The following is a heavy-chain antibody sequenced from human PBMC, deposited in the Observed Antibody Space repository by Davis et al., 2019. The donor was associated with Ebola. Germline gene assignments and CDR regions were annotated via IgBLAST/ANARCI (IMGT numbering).Heavy chain of an antibody. CDR3: ARGGKSGWPTFDY. CDR2: ISYDGSNK. CDR1: GFTFSSYW. Sequence: PGGSLRLSCAASGFTFSSYWMSWVRQAPGKGLEWVAVISYDGSNKYYADSVKGRFTISRDNSKNTLYLQMNSLRAEDTAVYYCARGGKSGWPTFDYWGQGTLVTVSS. D-gene: IGHD6-19*01. J-gene: IGHJ4*02. V-gene: IGHV3-30-3*01.